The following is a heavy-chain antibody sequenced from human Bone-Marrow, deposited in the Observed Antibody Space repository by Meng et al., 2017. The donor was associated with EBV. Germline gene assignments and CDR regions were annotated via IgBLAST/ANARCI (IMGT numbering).Heavy chain of an antibody. Sequence: ESGTGSVTPPESLSLTCTVSGGSISSSSYYWGWIRQPPGKGLEWIGSIYYSGSTYYNPSLKSRVTISVDTSKNQFSLKLSSVTAADTAVYYCARVVAAIDYWGQGTLVTVSS. J-gene: IGHJ4*02. D-gene: IGHD2-15*01. CDR1: GGSISSSSYY. CDR2: IYYSGST. V-gene: IGHV4-39*07. CDR3: ARVVAAIDY.